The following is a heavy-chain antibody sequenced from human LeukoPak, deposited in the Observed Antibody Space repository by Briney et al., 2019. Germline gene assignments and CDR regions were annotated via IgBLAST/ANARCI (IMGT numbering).Heavy chain of an antibody. D-gene: IGHD4-17*01. Sequence: PGGSLRLSCAASGFTFSSYAMHWVRQAPGQGLEWLAVISYDGSNKYYADSVKGRFTISRDTSKNTLYLQMNSLRAEDTAVCYCARDGSGDYVGDYWGQGTRVTVSS. CDR2: ISYDGSNK. J-gene: IGHJ4*02. CDR3: ARDGSGDYVGDY. V-gene: IGHV3-30-3*01. CDR1: GFTFSSYA.